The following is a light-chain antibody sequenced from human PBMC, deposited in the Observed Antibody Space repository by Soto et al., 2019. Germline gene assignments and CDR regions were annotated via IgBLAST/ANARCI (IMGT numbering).Light chain of an antibody. CDR2: EGS. CDR3: CLYAGVNVL. V-gene: IGLV2-23*01. CDR1: SSDIGNYNL. Sequence: QPASVSGSPGQSITISCTGTSSDIGNYNLVSWYQQHPGKAPKLVIYEGSKRPSGVSNRFSGSMASLTISGLQAEDEADYYCCLYAGVNVLFGGGTKVTVL. J-gene: IGLJ3*02.